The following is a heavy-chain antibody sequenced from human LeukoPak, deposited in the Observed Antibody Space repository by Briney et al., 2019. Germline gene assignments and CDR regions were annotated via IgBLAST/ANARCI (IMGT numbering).Heavy chain of an antibody. CDR1: GFTFSSYW. J-gene: IGHJ4*02. CDR3: ARATGSSGWYGGGYYFDY. CDR2: IKQDGSEK. Sequence: GGSLRLSCAASGFTFSSYWMSWVRQAPGKGLEWVANIKQDGSEKYYVDSVKGRFTISRDNAKNSLYLQMNSLRAEDTAVYHCARATGSSGWYGGGYYFDYWGQGTLVTVSS. V-gene: IGHV3-7*01. D-gene: IGHD6-19*01.